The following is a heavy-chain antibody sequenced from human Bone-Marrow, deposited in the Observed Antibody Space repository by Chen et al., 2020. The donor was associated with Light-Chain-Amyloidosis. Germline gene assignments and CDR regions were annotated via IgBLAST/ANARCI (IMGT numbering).Heavy chain of an antibody. Sequence: QVQVQQSGPGLVKPSQTLSLTCAISGDSVSGNSGAWNWIRQSPSTGLEWLGRTYYNSKWYIDYALSVKSRITITPDTSKNQFSLQLNSVTPEDTAVYYCVRGCVKYGMDVWGQGTTVIVSS. CDR3: VRGCVKYGMDV. V-gene: IGHV6-1*01. J-gene: IGHJ6*02. CDR2: TYYNSKWYI. CDR1: GDSVSGNSGA.